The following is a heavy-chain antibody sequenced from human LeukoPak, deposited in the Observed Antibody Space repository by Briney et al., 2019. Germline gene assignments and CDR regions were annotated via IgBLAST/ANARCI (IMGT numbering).Heavy chain of an antibody. Sequence: PSETLSLTCTVSGGSISSYYWSWIRQPAGKGLEWIGYIYYSGSTNYNPSLKSRVTISVDTSKNQFSLKLSSVTAADTAVYYCARDNGKYYYDSKGMDVWGQGTTVTVSS. CDR3: ARDNGKYYYDSKGMDV. V-gene: IGHV4-59*01. CDR2: IYYSGST. CDR1: GGSISSYY. J-gene: IGHJ6*02. D-gene: IGHD3-22*01.